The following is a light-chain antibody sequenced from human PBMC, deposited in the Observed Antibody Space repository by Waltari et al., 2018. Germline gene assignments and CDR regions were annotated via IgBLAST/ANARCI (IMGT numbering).Light chain of an antibody. Sequence: QSVLTQPPSASGTPGQRVTISCSGSRSHIGNTYVYWYQQRPGTAPKLLIYRNNQRPSGVPDRFSGSKSGTSASLAISGLRSEDEADYYCAVWDDSLSGRVFGGGTKVTVL. CDR3: AVWDDSLSGRV. V-gene: IGLV1-47*01. CDR2: RNN. CDR1: RSHIGNTY. J-gene: IGLJ3*02.